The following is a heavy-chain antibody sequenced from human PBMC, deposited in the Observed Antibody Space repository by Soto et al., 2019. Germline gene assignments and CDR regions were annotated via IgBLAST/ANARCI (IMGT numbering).Heavy chain of an antibody. CDR3: ARRLTTTVTAMGY. D-gene: IGHD2-21*02. CDR2: ISDDGTNK. Sequence: LRLSCKGSGFPFSSFAIQWVRQAPGKGLEWVAAISDDGTNKYTADSVKGRFTISRDNSRNTVYLQVNSLRIEDTAVYYCARRLTTTVTAMGYWGQGTPVTVSS. J-gene: IGHJ4*02. V-gene: IGHV3-30*04. CDR1: GFPFSSFA.